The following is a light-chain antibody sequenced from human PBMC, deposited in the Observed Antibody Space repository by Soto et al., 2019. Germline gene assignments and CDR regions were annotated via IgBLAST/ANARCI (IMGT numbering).Light chain of an antibody. Sequence: ESVLTQSPCTLSFSPGERATLSCRASQSVTSTYLAWYQQKPGQAPRLLIYGASSRATGIPARFSGSGSGTDFTLTISSLEPEDFAVYYCQQRSNWTPITFGQGTRLEIK. V-gene: IGKV3D-20*02. CDR1: QSVTSTY. J-gene: IGKJ5*01. CDR3: QQRSNWTPIT. CDR2: GAS.